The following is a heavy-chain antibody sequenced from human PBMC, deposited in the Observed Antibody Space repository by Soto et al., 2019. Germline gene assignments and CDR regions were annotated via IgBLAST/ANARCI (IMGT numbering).Heavy chain of an antibody. CDR1: GYTFTNYG. J-gene: IGHJ6*03. Sequence: QVQLVQSGAEVKKPGASVKVSCKASGYTFTNYGITWVRQAPGQGLEWMGWISAYNGNTHYTQRLQGRVTMTTDTSTSTAYMELRGLRSDDTAVYYCATVRHLVGYFYYYMDVWGKGTTVTVSS. CDR2: ISAYNGNT. V-gene: IGHV1-18*01. D-gene: IGHD6-6*01. CDR3: ATVRHLVGYFYYYMDV.